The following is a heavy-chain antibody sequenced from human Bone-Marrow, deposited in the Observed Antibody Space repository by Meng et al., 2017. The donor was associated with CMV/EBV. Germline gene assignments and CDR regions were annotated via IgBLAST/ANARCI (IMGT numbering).Heavy chain of an antibody. CDR1: GGSFSGYY. CDR2: INHSGST. CDR3: AGGVESFDY. Sequence: SETLSLTCAVYGGSFSGYYWSWIRQPPGKGLEWIGEINHSGSTNYNPSLKSRFTISVDTSKNQFSLKLSSEAAADTAVYYCAGGVESFDYWGQGTLVTVYS. V-gene: IGHV4-34*01. J-gene: IGHJ4*02.